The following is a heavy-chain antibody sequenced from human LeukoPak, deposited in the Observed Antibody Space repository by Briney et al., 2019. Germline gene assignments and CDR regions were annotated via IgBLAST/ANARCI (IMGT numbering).Heavy chain of an antibody. CDR1: GGSFSGYY. D-gene: IGHD6-13*01. CDR3: ARAPYSSSRYDWLDP. J-gene: IGHJ5*02. V-gene: IGHV4-34*01. CDR2: INHSGST. Sequence: SETLSLTCAVYGGSFSGYYWSWIRQPPGKGLEWIGEINHSGSTNYNPSLKSRVTISVDTSKNQFSLKLSSVTAADTAVYYCARAPYSSSRYDWLDPWGQGTLVTVSS.